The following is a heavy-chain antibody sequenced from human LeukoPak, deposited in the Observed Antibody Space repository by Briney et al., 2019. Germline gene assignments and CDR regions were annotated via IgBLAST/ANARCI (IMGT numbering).Heavy chain of an antibody. D-gene: IGHD6-13*01. CDR3: SRGSSWYRGGADY. V-gene: IGHV3-7*01. Sequence: GGSLRLSCAASRFTFSIYWMSWVRQAPGKGLEWVANINQDGSERYYVDSVKGRFTISRDNAKNSVYLQMNSLRAEDTAVYYCSRGSSWYRGGADYWGQGTLVTVSS. CDR1: RFTFSIYW. CDR2: INQDGSER. J-gene: IGHJ4*02.